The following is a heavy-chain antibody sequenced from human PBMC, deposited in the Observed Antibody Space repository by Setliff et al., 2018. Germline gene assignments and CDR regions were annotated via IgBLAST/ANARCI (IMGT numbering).Heavy chain of an antibody. CDR3: AGTPALGTTWLSPFDY. D-gene: IGHD5-12*01. V-gene: IGHV4-61*02. CDR1: GGSISSGSYH. Sequence: SETLSLTCALSGGSISSGSYHWSWIRQPAGQGLEWVGRLHTSGSTNYNPSLKGRVTISVDTSRNQFSLNLTSVTAADTAMYYCAGTPALGTTWLSPFDYWGQGTLVTVSS. CDR2: LHTSGST. J-gene: IGHJ4*02.